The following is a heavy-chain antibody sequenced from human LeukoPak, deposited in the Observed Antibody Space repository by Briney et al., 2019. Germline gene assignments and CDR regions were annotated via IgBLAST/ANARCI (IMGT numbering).Heavy chain of an antibody. CDR3: ARHLYYDSSGYPLYYYYMDV. CDR1: GGSFSGYY. Sequence: SETLSLTCAVYGGSFSGYYWSWIRQPPGKGLEWIGEINHSGSTNYNPSLKSRVTISVDTSKNQFSLKLSSVTAADTAVYYCARHLYYDSSGYPLYYYYMDVWGKGTTVTISS. D-gene: IGHD3-22*01. J-gene: IGHJ6*03. V-gene: IGHV4-34*01. CDR2: INHSGST.